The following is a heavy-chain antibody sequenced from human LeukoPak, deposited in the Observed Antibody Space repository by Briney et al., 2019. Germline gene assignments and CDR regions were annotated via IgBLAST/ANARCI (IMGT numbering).Heavy chain of an antibody. V-gene: IGHV1-18*01. CDR1: GYTFTSYG. D-gene: IGHD5-18*01. J-gene: IGHJ4*02. CDR3: ARAGLLVQLWLPEDY. CDR2: ISAYNGNT. Sequence: GASVKVSCKASGYTFTSYGISWVRQAPGQGLEWMGWISAYNGNTNYAQKLQGRVTMTTDTSTSTAYMELRSLRSDDTAVYYCARAGLLVQLWLPEDYWGQGTLVTVSS.